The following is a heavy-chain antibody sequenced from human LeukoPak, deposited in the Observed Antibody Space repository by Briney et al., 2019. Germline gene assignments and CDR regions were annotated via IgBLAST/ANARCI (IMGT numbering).Heavy chain of an antibody. J-gene: IGHJ5*02. V-gene: IGHV4-4*07. CDR3: GRGGGGVVVPAARNWFDP. CDR1: GGSISSYY. CDR2: IYTSGST. D-gene: IGHD2-2*01. Sequence: SETLSLTCTVSGGSISSYYWSWIRQPPGKGLEWIGRIYTSGSTNYNPSLKSRVTMSVDTSKNQFSLKLSSVTAAETAVYYCGRGGGGVVVPAARNWFDPWGQGTLVTVSS.